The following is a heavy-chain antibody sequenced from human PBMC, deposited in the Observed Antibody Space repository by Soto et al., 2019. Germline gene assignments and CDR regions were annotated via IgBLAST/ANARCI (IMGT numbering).Heavy chain of an antibody. CDR3: ARDLLPLITIFGVVTRTQYYGMDV. Sequence: GASVKVSCKASGYTFTSYAMHWVRQAPGQRLEWIGWINAGNGNTKYSQKFQGRVTITRDTSASTAYMELSRLRSDDTAVYYCARDLLPLITIFGVVTRTQYYGMDVWGQGTTVTVSS. V-gene: IGHV1-3*01. J-gene: IGHJ6*02. CDR1: GYTFTSYA. D-gene: IGHD3-3*01. CDR2: INAGNGNT.